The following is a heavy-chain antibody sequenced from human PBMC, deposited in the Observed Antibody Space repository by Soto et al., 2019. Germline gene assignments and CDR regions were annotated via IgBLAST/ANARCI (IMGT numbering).Heavy chain of an antibody. V-gene: IGHV3-21*01. CDR3: ASYYDSGYYYGMDV. CDR2: ISSSSSYI. J-gene: IGHJ6*02. Sequence: GGSLRLSCAASGFTFSSYSMNWVRQAPGKGLEWVSSISSSSSYIYYADSVKGRFTISRDNAKNSLYLQMNSLRAEDTAVYYCASYYDSGYYYGMDVWGQGTTVTVSS. D-gene: IGHD3-10*01. CDR1: GFTFSSYS.